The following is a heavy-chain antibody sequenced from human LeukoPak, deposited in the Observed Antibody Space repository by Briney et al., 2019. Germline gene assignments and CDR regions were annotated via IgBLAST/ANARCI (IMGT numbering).Heavy chain of an antibody. CDR2: IRFDGTDK. J-gene: IGHJ4*02. CDR1: GFIFTTYG. D-gene: IGHD2-21*01. CDR3: AEDRIDTWSLDY. V-gene: IGHV3-30*02. Sequence: GGSLRLSCVASGFIFTTYGMHWVRQAPGKGLEWVAYIRFDGTDKYYADSVKGRFTISRDNSRNTVYVQMNSLRAEDTAVYYCAEDRIDTWSLDYWGQGTLVTVSS.